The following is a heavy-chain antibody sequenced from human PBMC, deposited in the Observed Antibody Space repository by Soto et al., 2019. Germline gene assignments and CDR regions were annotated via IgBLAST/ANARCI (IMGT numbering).Heavy chain of an antibody. V-gene: IGHV1-2*02. Sequence: ASVKVSCKASGYSFSNSYIHWIRQAPGQGLEWMGWINPKTSGITSAQTFQGRVTMSSDTSIATAYLALNSLTSDDTGVYYCARDSTAGPVAGLAAAPGALEYWGQGTPVT. J-gene: IGHJ4*02. D-gene: IGHD2-15*01. CDR1: GYSFSNSY. CDR2: INPKTSGI. CDR3: ARDSTAGPVAGLAAAPGALEY.